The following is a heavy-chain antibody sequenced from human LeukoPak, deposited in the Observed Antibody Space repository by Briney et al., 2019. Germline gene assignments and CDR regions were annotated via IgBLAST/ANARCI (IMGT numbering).Heavy chain of an antibody. D-gene: IGHD6-13*01. CDR2: ISSSSSTI. V-gene: IGHV3-48*04. CDR1: GFTFSSYS. J-gene: IGHJ4*02. Sequence: GGSLRLSCAASGFTFSSYSMNWVRQAPGKGLEWVSYISSSSSTIYYADSVKGRFTISRDNAKNSLYLQMNSLRAEDTAVYYCAKSTGSSWYPFDYWGQGTLVTVSS. CDR3: AKSTGSSWYPFDY.